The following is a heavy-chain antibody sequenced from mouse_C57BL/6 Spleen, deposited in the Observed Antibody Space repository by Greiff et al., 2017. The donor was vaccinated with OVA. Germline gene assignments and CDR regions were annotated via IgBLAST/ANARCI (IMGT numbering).Heavy chain of an antibody. CDR2: IYPGSGST. CDR3: ARGALYYYGSSPWYFDV. J-gene: IGHJ1*03. V-gene: IGHV1-55*01. CDR1: GYTFTSYW. D-gene: IGHD1-1*01. Sequence: VQLQQPGAELVKPGASVKMSCKASGYTFTSYWITWVKQRPGQGLEWIGDIYPGSGSTNYNEKFKSKATLTVDTSSSTAYMQLSSLTSEDSAVYYCARGALYYYGSSPWYFDVWGTGTTVTVSS.